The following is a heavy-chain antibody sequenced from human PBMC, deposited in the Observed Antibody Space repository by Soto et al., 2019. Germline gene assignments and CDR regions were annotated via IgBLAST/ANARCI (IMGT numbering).Heavy chain of an antibody. J-gene: IGHJ3*01. CDR3: ARHYCGADCYTHDPIDV. CDR1: GDIFTKYG. V-gene: IGHV1-18*01. Sequence: QIQLLQSGGDVKKPGASVKVSCKASGDIFTKYGISWVRQAPGQGLEWMGWISGNNGKKNYAQQFLGRVTMTTDTSTTTADMELSSLTSDDTAVYFCARHYCGADCYTHDPIDVWGQGTMVTVSS. CDR2: ISGNNGKK. D-gene: IGHD2-21*02.